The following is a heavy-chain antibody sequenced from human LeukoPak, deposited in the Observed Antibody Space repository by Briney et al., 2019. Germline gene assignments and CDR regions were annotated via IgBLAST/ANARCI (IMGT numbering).Heavy chain of an antibody. V-gene: IGHV1-2*02. CDR1: GYTFTGYY. Sequence: ASVKVSCKASGYTFTGYYMHWVRQAPGQGLEWMGWINPNSGGTNYAQKFQGRVTMTRDTSISIAYMELSRLRSDDTAVYYCARVAVGAAYRGTDAFDIWGQGTMVTVSS. J-gene: IGHJ3*02. CDR3: ARVAVGAAYRGTDAFDI. CDR2: INPNSGGT. D-gene: IGHD1-26*01.